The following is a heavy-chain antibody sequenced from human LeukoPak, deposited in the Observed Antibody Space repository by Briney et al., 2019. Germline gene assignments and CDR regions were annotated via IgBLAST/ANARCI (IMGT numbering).Heavy chain of an antibody. CDR2: ISTGSTYI. Sequence: KTGGSLRLSCAASGFTFSDYSINWVRQAPGKGLEWVSFISTGSTYIYYADSVKGRFTISRDNAKNSLYLQMNSLRAEDTAVYYCARAANTAAGTPTLAIDYWGQGTLVTVSS. V-gene: IGHV3-21*04. CDR3: ARAANTAAGTPTLAIDY. D-gene: IGHD6-13*01. CDR1: GFTFSDYS. J-gene: IGHJ4*02.